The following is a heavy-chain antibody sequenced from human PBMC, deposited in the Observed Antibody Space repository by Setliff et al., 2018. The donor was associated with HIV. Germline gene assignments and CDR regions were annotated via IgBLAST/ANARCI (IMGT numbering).Heavy chain of an antibody. CDR2: VDPEDDET. D-gene: IGHD2-2*01. CDR1: GYTFPVYI. Sequence: ASVKVSCKTSGYTFPVYIMHWVQQAPGKGLEWVGRVDPEDDETLFAENFQGRVTITADTSTDTAYMELTSLRSEDTAVYYCATLSTSCSSTSCYYFDNWGQGTLVTVSS. V-gene: IGHV1-69-2*01. CDR3: ATLSTSCSSTSCYYFDN. J-gene: IGHJ4*02.